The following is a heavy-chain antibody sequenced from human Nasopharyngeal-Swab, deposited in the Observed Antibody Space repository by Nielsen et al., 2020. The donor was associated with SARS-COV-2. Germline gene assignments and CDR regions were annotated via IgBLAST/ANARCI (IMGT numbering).Heavy chain of an antibody. V-gene: IGHV5-51*01. CDR2: IYPGDSDT. CDR3: ARPAGGGYFDY. D-gene: IGHD3-16*01. Sequence: VRQMPGKGLEWVGIIYPGDSDTRYSPSFQGQVTISADKSISTANLQWRSLKASDTTIYYCARPAGGGYFDYWGQGTLATV. J-gene: IGHJ4*02.